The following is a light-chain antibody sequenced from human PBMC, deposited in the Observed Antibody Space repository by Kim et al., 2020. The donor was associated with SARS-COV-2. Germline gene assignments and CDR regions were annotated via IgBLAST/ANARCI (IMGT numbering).Light chain of an antibody. J-gene: IGLJ3*02. Sequence: QSVLTQPPSTSGTPGQRVTISCSGSSSDIGSNTVTWYQQFPGTTPKLLIYSNVQRPSGVPDRFSGSKSGTSASLAISGLQSEDEADYYCASWDDSLSGWVCGGGTQLTVL. V-gene: IGLV1-44*01. CDR1: SSDIGSNT. CDR3: ASWDDSLSGWV. CDR2: SNV.